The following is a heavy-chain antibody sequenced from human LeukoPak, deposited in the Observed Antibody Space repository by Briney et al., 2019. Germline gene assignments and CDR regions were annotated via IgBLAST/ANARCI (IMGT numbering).Heavy chain of an antibody. Sequence: SQTLSLTCTVSGGSISSISYYWGWIRQPPGKGLEWIGSIYYSGSTYYNPSLKSRVTISVDTSKNQFSMKLSSVTAADTAVYYCAIRASYSAFDIWGQGTMVTVSS. J-gene: IGHJ3*02. V-gene: IGHV4-39*01. CDR1: GGSISSISYY. CDR3: AIRASYSAFDI. CDR2: IYYSGST. D-gene: IGHD1-26*01.